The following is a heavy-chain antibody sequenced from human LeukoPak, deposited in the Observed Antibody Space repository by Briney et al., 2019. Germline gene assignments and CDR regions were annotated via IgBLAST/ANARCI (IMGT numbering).Heavy chain of an antibody. CDR1: GYTFTGYY. V-gene: IGHV1-46*01. D-gene: IGHD3-3*01. CDR3: ARVGYDFWSGYYEGYYYYYMDV. CDR2: INPSGGST. J-gene: IGHJ6*03. Sequence: ASVKHSCKASGYTFTGYYMHWVREAPGQGLEWMGIINPSGGSTSYAQKFQGRVTMTRDMSTSTVYMELSSLRSEDTAVYYCARVGYDFWSGYYEGYYYYYMDVWGKGTTVTVSS.